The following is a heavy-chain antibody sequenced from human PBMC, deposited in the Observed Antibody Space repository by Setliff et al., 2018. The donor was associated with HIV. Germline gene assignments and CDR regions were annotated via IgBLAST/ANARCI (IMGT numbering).Heavy chain of an antibody. V-gene: IGHV1-3*01. CDR1: GYTFTTYA. CDR2: INAGNGDT. J-gene: IGHJ4*02. D-gene: IGHD2-8*01. Sequence: ASVKVSCKASGYTFTTYAIHWVRQAPGQRLEWMGWINAGNGDTRISQRFRGSVTMTRDRSINTAYMEFSGLTSDDTAVYCCARQLSNALESWGQGTLVTVSS. CDR3: ARQLSNALES.